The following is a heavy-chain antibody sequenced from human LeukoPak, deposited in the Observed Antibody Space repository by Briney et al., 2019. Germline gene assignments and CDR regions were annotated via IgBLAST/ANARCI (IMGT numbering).Heavy chain of an antibody. CDR1: GFTFANYA. J-gene: IGHJ4*02. V-gene: IGHV3-23*01. CDR2: VSGSGGET. CDR3: AKDPMVRGATYDY. Sequence: GGSLRLSCAASGFTFANYAMSWVRQAPGKGLEWVSSVSGSGGETHSTDSVKGRFTISRDNSKGTLYLQLSSLRAEDTAVYYCAKDPMVRGATYDYWGQGTLVTVSS. D-gene: IGHD3-10*01.